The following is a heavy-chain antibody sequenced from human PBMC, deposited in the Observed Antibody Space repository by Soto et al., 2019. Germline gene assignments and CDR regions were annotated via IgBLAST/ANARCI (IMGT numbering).Heavy chain of an antibody. CDR2: INPNSGGT. CDR3: AREGTTTVTTFIDY. CDR1: GYTFTGYY. J-gene: IGHJ4*02. Sequence: SSVKVSCKASGYTFTGYYMHWVRQAPGQGLEWMGWINPNSGGTNYAQKFQGRVTMTRDTSISTAYMELSRLRSDDTAVYYCAREGTTTVTTFIDYWGQGTLVTVSS. D-gene: IGHD4-17*01. V-gene: IGHV1-2*02.